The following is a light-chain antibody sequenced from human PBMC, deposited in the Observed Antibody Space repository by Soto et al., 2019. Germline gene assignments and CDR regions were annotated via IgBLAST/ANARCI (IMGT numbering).Light chain of an antibody. Sequence: IVMTQSRATLSASPVDRVTIXRRASQSISDTIAWYQQKPGQAPRLLMFRTSSRATGIPARFSGSGSGIEFTLTIISLQTEDFAVYHYQPRSNWPPTFGLGT. CDR2: RTS. V-gene: IGKV3-15*01. J-gene: IGKJ1*01. CDR3: QPRSNWPPT. CDR1: QSISDT.